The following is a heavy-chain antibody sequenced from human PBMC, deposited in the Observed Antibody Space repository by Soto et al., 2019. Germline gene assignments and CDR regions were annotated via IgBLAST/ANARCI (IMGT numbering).Heavy chain of an antibody. CDR3: ASLSHYYSSGSPYYYYGMDV. V-gene: IGHV5-10-1*01. J-gene: IGHJ6*02. CDR1: GYSFTSYW. D-gene: IGHD6-19*01. Sequence: GESLKISCKGSGYSFTSYWISWVRQMPGKDLEWMGRIDPSDSYTNYSPSFQGHVTISADKSISTAYLQWSSLKASDTAMYYCASLSHYYSSGSPYYYYGMDVWGQGTTVTVSS. CDR2: IDPSDSYT.